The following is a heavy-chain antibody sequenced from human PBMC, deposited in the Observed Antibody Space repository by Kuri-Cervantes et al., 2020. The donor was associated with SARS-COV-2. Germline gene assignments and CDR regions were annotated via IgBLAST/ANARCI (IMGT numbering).Heavy chain of an antibody. CDR1: GYTFTSYG. V-gene: IGHV1-18*01. D-gene: IGHD5-24*01. CDR3: ARDWSRDGYNSFDY. J-gene: IGHJ4*02. CDR2: ISAYNGNT. Sequence: ASVKVSCKASGYTFTSYGISWVRQAPGQGLEWMGWISAYNGNTNYAQKLQGRVTMTTDTSTSTAYMELRSLRSDDTAMYYCARDWSRDGYNSFDYWGQGTLVTVSS.